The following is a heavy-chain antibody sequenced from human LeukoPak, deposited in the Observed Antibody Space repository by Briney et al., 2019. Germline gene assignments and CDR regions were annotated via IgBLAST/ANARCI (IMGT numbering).Heavy chain of an antibody. Sequence: PGGSLRLSCAASGFTFSDYYMSWIRQPPGKGLEWIGYIYYSGSTNYNPSLKSRVTISVDTSKNQFSLKLSSVTAADTAVYYCARVRFLEWSSYYFDYWGQGTLVTVSS. V-gene: IGHV4-59*01. CDR2: IYYSGST. D-gene: IGHD3-3*01. J-gene: IGHJ4*02. CDR1: GFTFSDYY. CDR3: ARVRFLEWSSYYFDY.